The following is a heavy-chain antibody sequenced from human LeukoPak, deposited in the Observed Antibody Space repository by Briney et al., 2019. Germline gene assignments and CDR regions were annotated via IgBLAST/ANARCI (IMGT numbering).Heavy chain of an antibody. CDR2: ISGSGGST. D-gene: IGHD3-10*01. Sequence: GGSLRLSCAASGFTFSSYAMSWVRQAPGKGLEWVSGISGSGGSTYYADSVKGRFTISRDNSKNTLYLQMNSLRAEDAAVYYCAGAAAGYYFDYWGQGTLVTVSS. J-gene: IGHJ4*02. CDR1: GFTFSSYA. CDR3: AGAAAGYYFDY. V-gene: IGHV3-23*01.